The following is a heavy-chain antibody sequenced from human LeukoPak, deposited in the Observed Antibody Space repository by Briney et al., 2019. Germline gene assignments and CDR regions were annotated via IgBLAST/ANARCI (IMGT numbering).Heavy chain of an antibody. CDR1: GFTFRTYA. Sequence: GSLRLSCVASGFTFRTYAMSWVRQAPGKGLEWVSGISGSGGTTYYADSVKGRFTISRDNSKNTLYLQTNSLRAEDTAVYYCAKDGPASGDYWGQGTLVTVSS. V-gene: IGHV3-23*01. CDR2: ISGSGGTT. D-gene: IGHD2-2*01. J-gene: IGHJ4*02. CDR3: AKDGPASGDY.